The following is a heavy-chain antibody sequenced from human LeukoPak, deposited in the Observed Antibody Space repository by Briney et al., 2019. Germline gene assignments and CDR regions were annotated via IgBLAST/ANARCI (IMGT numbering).Heavy chain of an antibody. D-gene: IGHD1-1*01. J-gene: IGHJ3*02. CDR3: ASGEVLGAFDI. V-gene: IGHV3-53*01. CDR1: GFTVSSNY. Sequence: GGSLRVSCAASGFTVSSNYMSWVRQAPGKGLELVSVIYSGCSTYYADSVKGRFTISRDNSKNTLYLQMNSLRAEDTAVYYCASGEVLGAFDIWGQGTMVTVSS. CDR2: IYSGCST.